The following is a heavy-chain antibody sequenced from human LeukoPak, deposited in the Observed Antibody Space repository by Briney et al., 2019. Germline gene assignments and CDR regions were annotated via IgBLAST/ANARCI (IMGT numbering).Heavy chain of an antibody. CDR3: ARQGIGEMATINY. CDR2: IYTSGST. D-gene: IGHD5-24*01. Sequence: NPSETLSLTCTVSGGSINSGSYYWSWIRQPAGKGLEWIGRIYTSGSTNYNPSLKSRVTISLDRTKNQFSLILSSVTAADTAMYYCARQGIGEMATINYWGQGTLVTVSS. CDR1: GGSINSGSYY. J-gene: IGHJ4*02. V-gene: IGHV4-61*02.